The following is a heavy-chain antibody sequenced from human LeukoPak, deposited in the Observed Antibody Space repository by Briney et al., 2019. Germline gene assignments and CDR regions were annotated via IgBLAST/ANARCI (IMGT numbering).Heavy chain of an antibody. CDR2: IKGDGSEE. CDR1: GFTFKTYW. CDR3: GRLGTTSRYRQIDY. D-gene: IGHD1-1*01. V-gene: IGHV3-7*01. Sequence: AGGSLRLSCAASGFTFKTYWMTWVRQTPEKGLEWVASIKGDGSEEYYVDSVEGRFSISRDNAQDSLYLQMNSLRAEDTAVYYCGRLGTTSRYRQIDYWGQGTLVTVSS. J-gene: IGHJ4*02.